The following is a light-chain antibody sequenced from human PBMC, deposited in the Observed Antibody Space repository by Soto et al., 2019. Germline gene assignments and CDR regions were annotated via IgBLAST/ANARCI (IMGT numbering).Light chain of an antibody. J-gene: IGKJ4*01. Sequence: DIQMTQAPSSLSASVGDRVTITCRARQDISTYLAWYQQKPGKVPKLLISAAYTLQSGVPPRFRCSGSGTDFTRTISSLQPEDVATCYCQKYDNAPLTFGGGTKVEIK. CDR1: QDISTY. CDR2: AAY. V-gene: IGKV1-27*01. CDR3: QKYDNAPLT.